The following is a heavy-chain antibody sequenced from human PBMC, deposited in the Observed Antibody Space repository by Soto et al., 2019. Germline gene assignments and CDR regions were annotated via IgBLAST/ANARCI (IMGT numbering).Heavy chain of an antibody. V-gene: IGHV1-18*04. D-gene: IGHD3-22*01. CDR1: GYTFTSYG. J-gene: IGHJ4*02. CDR3: SRVPMIVVPPEY. CDR2: ISAYNGNT. Sequence: QVQLVQSGAEVKKPGASVKVSCKASGYTFTSYGISWVLQAPGQGLEWMGWISAYNGNTNYAQKLQGRGTMTPDTSTRTAYMELRSLRSDATALYYCSRVPMIVVPPEYWGQGTLVTVSS.